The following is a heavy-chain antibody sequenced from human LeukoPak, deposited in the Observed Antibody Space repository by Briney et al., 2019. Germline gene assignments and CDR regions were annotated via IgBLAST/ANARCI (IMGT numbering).Heavy chain of an antibody. D-gene: IGHD1-26*01. CDR1: GFTFSNNW. V-gene: IGHV3-7*01. J-gene: IGHJ4*02. CDR2: IKQDGSDK. CDR3: ARDPSNSGSYSRLDQ. Sequence: GGSLRLSCAASGFTFSNNWMRWVRQAPGKGLEWVANIKQDGSDKYYVDSVKDRFSISRDNAKKSLYLEMNSLRAEDTAVYYCARDPSNSGSYSRLDQWGQGTLVTVSS.